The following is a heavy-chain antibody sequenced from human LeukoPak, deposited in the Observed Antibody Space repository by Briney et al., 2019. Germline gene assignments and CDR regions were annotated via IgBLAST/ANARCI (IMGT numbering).Heavy chain of an antibody. V-gene: IGHV4-34*01. CDR3: ARGLWGPYYFDY. Sequence: PSETLSLTCAVYGGSFSGYYWSWIRQPPGKGLEWIGEINHSGSTNYNPSLKSRVIISVDTSKNQFSLKLSSVTAADTAVYYCARGLWGPYYFDYWGQGTLVTVSS. J-gene: IGHJ4*02. CDR2: INHSGST. D-gene: IGHD3-16*01. CDR1: GGSFSGYY.